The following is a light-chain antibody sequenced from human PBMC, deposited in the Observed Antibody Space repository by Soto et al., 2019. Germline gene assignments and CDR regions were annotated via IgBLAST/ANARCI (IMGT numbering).Light chain of an antibody. CDR2: GAS. CDR3: KQYDYWWT. Sequence: ERVMTQSPATLSMSPGERATLSCRASQSVDSHLAWYQQKPGQAPRLLIYGASNRATGIPARFSGSGSGTEFILTISSLQSEDFAVYYCKQYDYWWTFGQGTKVDIK. CDR1: QSVDSH. V-gene: IGKV3-15*01. J-gene: IGKJ1*01.